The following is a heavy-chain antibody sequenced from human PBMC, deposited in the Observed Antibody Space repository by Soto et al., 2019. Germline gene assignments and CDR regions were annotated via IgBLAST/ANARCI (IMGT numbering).Heavy chain of an antibody. D-gene: IGHD2-21*02. CDR2: IRDKANSYAT. CDR3: TRLYCGGDCDFDS. V-gene: IGHV3-73*02. Sequence: EVPLVESGGGLVQPGGSLKLSFAASGFTFSGSAMHWVRQASGKGLEWVGRIRDKANSYATAYTASVKGRFTISRDDSKNTAYRQMNSLKTEDTAVYYCTRLYCGGDCDFDSWGQGTLVTVSS. CDR1: GFTFSGSA. J-gene: IGHJ4*02.